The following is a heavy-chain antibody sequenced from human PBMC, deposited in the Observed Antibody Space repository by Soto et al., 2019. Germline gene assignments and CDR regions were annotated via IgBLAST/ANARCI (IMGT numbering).Heavy chain of an antibody. CDR3: ARDPVDYCSSTSCYMGAYYYYYYGMDV. CDR1: GFTFSSYS. Sequence: KPGGSLRLSCAASGFTFSSYSMNWVRQAPGKGLEWVSSISSSSSYIYYADSVKGRFTISRDNAKNSLYLQMNSLRAEDTAVYYCARDPVDYCSSTSCYMGAYYYYYYGMDVWGQGTTVTVS. J-gene: IGHJ6*02. CDR2: ISSSSSYI. V-gene: IGHV3-21*01. D-gene: IGHD2-2*02.